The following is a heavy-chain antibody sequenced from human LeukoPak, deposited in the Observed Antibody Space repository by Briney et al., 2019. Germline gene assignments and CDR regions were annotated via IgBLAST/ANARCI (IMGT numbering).Heavy chain of an antibody. D-gene: IGHD6-25*01. CDR1: GFTFDNYA. CDR3: ARFAAGGSYYYYMDV. V-gene: IGHV3-30-3*01. Sequence: PGGSLRLSCAASGFTFDNYAMHWVRQAPGKGLEWVSLISYDGSNKYYSDSVKGRFTISRDNAKNSLYLQMNSLRADDTAVYYCARFAAGGSYYYYMDVWGKGTTVTVSS. J-gene: IGHJ6*03. CDR2: ISYDGSNK.